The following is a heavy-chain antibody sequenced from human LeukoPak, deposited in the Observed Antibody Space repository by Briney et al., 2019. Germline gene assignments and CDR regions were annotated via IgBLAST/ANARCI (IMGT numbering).Heavy chain of an antibody. D-gene: IGHD3-10*01. Sequence: SQTLSLTCTVSGGSISSGDYYWSWIRQPSGKGLEWIGYIYYSGSTYYNPSLKSRVTISVDTSKNQFSLKLSSVTAADTAVYYCAREVTMVRGPQGWFDPWGQGTLVTVSS. V-gene: IGHV4-30-4*01. CDR3: AREVTMVRGPQGWFDP. J-gene: IGHJ5*02. CDR2: IYYSGST. CDR1: GGSISSGDYY.